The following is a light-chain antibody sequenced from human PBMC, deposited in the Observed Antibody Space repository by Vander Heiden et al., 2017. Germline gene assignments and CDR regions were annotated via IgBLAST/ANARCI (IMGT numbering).Light chain of an antibody. J-gene: IGKJ4*01. Sequence: DIQMTQSPSSLSASVGDRVTITCQASQDISNYLNWYQQKPGKAPKLLIYDASNLETGVPSRFSGCGSGTDFTFTISSLQPEDIATYYCQQDDNLPLTFGGGTKVEIK. CDR2: DAS. V-gene: IGKV1-33*01. CDR3: QQDDNLPLT. CDR1: QDISNY.